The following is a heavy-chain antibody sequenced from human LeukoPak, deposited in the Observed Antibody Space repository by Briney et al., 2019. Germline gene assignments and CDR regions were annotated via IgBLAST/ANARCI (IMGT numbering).Heavy chain of an antibody. V-gene: IGHV1-2*02. CDR3: ARGGPSPTTVTSNWYFDL. J-gene: IGHJ2*01. CDR1: GYTFTDYY. D-gene: IGHD4-11*01. CDR2: IGPNSGGT. Sequence: ASVKVSCKASGYTFTDYYMHWVQQAPGQGLEWMGWIGPNSGGTKYAQRFQGRVTMTRDTSITTAYMELSRLRSDDTAVYYCARGGPSPTTVTSNWYFDLWGRGTLVTVSS.